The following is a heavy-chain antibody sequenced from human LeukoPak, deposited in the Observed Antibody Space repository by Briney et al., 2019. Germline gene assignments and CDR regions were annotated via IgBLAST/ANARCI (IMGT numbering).Heavy chain of an antibody. V-gene: IGHV1-2*02. CDR1: GYTFSGYY. CDR3: ARDGEVLRFLQWSNPVGY. CDR2: INPYSGDT. Sequence: ASVKVSCKASGYTFSGYYIHWVRQAPGQGLEWMGWINPYSGDTDYARKFQGRVTMTRDTSISTAYMELSRLRSDDTAVYYCARDGEVLRFLQWSNPVGYWGQGTLVTVSS. D-gene: IGHD3-3*01. J-gene: IGHJ4*02.